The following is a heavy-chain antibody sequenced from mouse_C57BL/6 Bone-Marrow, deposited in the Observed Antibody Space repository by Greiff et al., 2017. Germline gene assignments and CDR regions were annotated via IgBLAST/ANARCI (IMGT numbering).Heavy chain of an antibody. V-gene: IGHV1-82*01. Sequence: QVQLKESGPELVKPGASVKISCKASGYAFSSSWMNWVKQRPGKGLEWIGRIYPGDGDTNYNGKFKGKATLTADKSSSTAYMQLSSLTSEDSAVYFCARGGDYPYFDYWGQGTTLTVSS. J-gene: IGHJ2*01. CDR1: GYAFSSSW. D-gene: IGHD2-4*01. CDR3: ARGGDYPYFDY. CDR2: IYPGDGDT.